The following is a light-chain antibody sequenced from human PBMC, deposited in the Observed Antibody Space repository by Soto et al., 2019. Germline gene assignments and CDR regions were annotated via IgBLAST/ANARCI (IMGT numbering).Light chain of an antibody. CDR1: QSVSNNY. CDR2: RTS. J-gene: IGKJ1*01. V-gene: IGKV3-20*01. Sequence: EIVLTQSPGTLSLSPGERATLSCRASQSVSNNYLAWYQQKPGQAPRLLMFRTSSRATGFPARFSGSGSGTDFTLTISRLEPEDVAVYYCQQYEAVVTFGQGTKVDIK. CDR3: QQYEAVVT.